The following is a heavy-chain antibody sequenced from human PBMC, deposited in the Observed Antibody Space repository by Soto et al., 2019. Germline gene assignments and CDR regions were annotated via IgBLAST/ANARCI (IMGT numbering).Heavy chain of an antibody. CDR3: ARAIVVTVGGMDV. CDR2: IYYSGSS. D-gene: IGHD5-12*01. CDR1: GGSISNADIY. V-gene: IGHV4-30-4*01. J-gene: IGHJ6*02. Sequence: QVQLQESGPGLVKPSQTLSLTCTVSGGSISNADIYWSWVRQPPGKGLEWIGYIYYSGSSFFNPSLKSRVTMSKDTSKNQFSLRLTSVTAADTAVYYCARAIVVTVGGMDVWGRGTTVTVSS.